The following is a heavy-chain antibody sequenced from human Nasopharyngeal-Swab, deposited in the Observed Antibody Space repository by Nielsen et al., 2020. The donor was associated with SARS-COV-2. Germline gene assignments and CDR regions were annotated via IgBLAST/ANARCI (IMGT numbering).Heavy chain of an antibody. V-gene: IGHV4-4*02. J-gene: IGHJ6*03. CDR3: ASLLTYYDFWSGYLNYYYMDV. Sequence: VRQAPGKGLEWIGEIYHSGSTNYNPSLKSRVTISVDNSKNQFSLSLSPVTAADTAVYYCASLLTYYDFWSGYLNYYYMDVWDKGTTVTVSS. D-gene: IGHD3-3*01. CDR2: IYHSGST.